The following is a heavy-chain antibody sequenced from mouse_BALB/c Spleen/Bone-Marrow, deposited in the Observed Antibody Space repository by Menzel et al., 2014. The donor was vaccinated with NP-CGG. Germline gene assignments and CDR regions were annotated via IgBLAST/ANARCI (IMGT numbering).Heavy chain of an antibody. J-gene: IGHJ2*01. CDR3: TRGGNWDDFDS. CDR1: GFTFSSFG. V-gene: IGHV5-17*02. Sequence: EVKLVESGGGLVHPGGSRKLSCAASGFTFSSFGMHWVRQAPEKGLEWVAYISSGSSTIFYADTVKGRFTVSRDNPKNTLFLQMTSLRSEDTAMYFCTRGGNWDDFDSWGQGTTLTVSS. CDR2: ISSGSSTI. D-gene: IGHD4-1*01.